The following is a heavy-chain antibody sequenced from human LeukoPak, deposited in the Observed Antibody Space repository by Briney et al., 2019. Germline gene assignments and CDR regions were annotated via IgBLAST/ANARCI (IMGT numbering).Heavy chain of an antibody. J-gene: IGHJ3*02. CDR3: ARGGDYYDSSGYSPGAFDI. Sequence: WVRQMPGKGLEWIGYIYHSGSTYYNPSLKSRVTISVDRSKNQFSLKLSSVTAADTAVYYCARGGDYYDSSGYSPGAFDIWGQGTMVTVSS. CDR2: IYHSGST. D-gene: IGHD3-22*01. V-gene: IGHV4-30-2*01.